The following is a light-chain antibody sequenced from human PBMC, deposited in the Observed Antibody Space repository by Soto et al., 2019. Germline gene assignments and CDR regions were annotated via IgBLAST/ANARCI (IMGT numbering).Light chain of an antibody. CDR3: CSYAGSYSYV. V-gene: IGLV2-11*01. CDR2: DVR. CDR1: SSDVGGYDY. Sequence: QSALTQPRSVSGSPGQSVTIFCTGTSSDVGGYDYVSWYQQHPGKVPKLMIYDVRERPSGVPDRVSGSKSGNTASLTISGLQAEDEAEYYCCSYAGSYSYVFGTGTKRTVL. J-gene: IGLJ1*01.